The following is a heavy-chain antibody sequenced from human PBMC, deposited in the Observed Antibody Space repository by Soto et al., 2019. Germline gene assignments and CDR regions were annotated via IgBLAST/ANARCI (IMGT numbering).Heavy chain of an antibody. CDR2: IYYSGST. CDR1: GGSVSSGSYH. Sequence: VHLQESGPGLVKPSETLSLTCTVSGGSVSSGSYHWSWIRQPPGKGLEWVGDIYYSGSTNYNPSLTSRVTISVDTSENPFFLKLSSVTAADTAVYYCARNYGDYVGAFDIWGQGPMVTVSS. J-gene: IGHJ3*02. V-gene: IGHV4-61*01. D-gene: IGHD4-17*01. CDR3: ARNYGDYVGAFDI.